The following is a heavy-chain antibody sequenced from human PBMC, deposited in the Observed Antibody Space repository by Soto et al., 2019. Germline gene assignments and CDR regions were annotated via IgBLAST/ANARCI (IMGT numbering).Heavy chain of an antibody. CDR3: ARDGHGMDA. J-gene: IGHJ6*02. CDR1: GGSVRTGNYD. Sequence: QMQLQESGPGLVRPSETLSLTCTVSGGSVRTGNYDWVWIRQPPRKGLEWNGKVFFTGSAHYNPSLANRVTMSVDTSKDQFSLTLSSVTAADTALYYCARDGHGMDAWGQRTTVTVSS. V-gene: IGHV4-61*01. CDR2: VFFTGSA.